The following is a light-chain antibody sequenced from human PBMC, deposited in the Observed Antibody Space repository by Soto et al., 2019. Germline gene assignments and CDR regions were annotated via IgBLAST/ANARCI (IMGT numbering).Light chain of an antibody. CDR2: ETS. Sequence: IQMTQSPSSLSASVGDRVTITCRASHDISTHLNWYQQMPGKAPKLLIYETSNVQTGVPSRFSGHGSGTDFVFTISSLQPEDIGTYYCQQYDNVGITFGRGTRLDIK. V-gene: IGKV1-33*01. J-gene: IGKJ5*01. CDR1: HDISTH. CDR3: QQYDNVGIT.